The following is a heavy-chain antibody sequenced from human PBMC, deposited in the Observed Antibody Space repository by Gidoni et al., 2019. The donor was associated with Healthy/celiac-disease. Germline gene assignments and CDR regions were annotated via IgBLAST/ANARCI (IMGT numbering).Heavy chain of an antibody. V-gene: IGHV3-33*01. CDR2: IWYDGSNK. D-gene: IGHD2-15*01. Sequence: QVQLVESGGGVVQPGRSLRLSCAASGFTFSSYGMHWVRQAPGKGLEWVAVIWYDGSNKYYADSVKGRFTISRDNSKNTLYLQMNSLRAEDTAVYYCAREVVVVAADAFDIWGQGTMVTVSS. CDR1: GFTFSSYG. CDR3: AREVVVVAADAFDI. J-gene: IGHJ3*02.